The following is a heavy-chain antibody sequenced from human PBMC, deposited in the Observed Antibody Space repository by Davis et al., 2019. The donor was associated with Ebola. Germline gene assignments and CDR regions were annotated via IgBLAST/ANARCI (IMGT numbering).Heavy chain of an antibody. CDR3: ARAVSFYDILTGSMGGAFDI. CDR2: IYISGST. CDR1: GGSISIYY. D-gene: IGHD3-9*01. Sequence: MPSETLSLTCTVSGGSISIYYWTWIRQPAGKGLEWIGRIYISGSTNYNPSLKSRVTISVDTSKNQFSLKLSSVTAADTAVYYFARAVSFYDILTGSMGGAFDIWGQGTMVTVSS. V-gene: IGHV4-4*07. J-gene: IGHJ3*02.